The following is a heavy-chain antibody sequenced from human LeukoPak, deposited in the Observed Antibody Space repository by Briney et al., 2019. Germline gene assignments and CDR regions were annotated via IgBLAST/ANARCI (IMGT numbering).Heavy chain of an antibody. Sequence: GGSLRLSCVASGFTFSNYGMHWVRQAPGKGLEWVAVIWYDGSKKFYADSVRGRFTISRDDSKNTLYLQMNSLRAEDTAVYYCARDVSIDPPYGDYIDYWGQGTLVTVSS. CDR2: IWYDGSKK. J-gene: IGHJ4*02. CDR1: GFTFSNYG. D-gene: IGHD4-17*01. CDR3: ARDVSIDPPYGDYIDY. V-gene: IGHV3-33*01.